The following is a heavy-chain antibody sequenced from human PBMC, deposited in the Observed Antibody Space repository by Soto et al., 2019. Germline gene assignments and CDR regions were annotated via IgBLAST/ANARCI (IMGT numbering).Heavy chain of an antibody. CDR1: GFSLSTSGMC. J-gene: IGHJ6*03. CDR2: IDWDDDK. CDR3: ARIQGDYGDYDYYYYYMDV. Sequence: SGPTLVNPTQTLTLTCTFSGFSLSTSGMCVSWIRQPPGKALEWLARIDWDDDKYYSTSLKTRLTISKDTSKNQVVLTMTNMDPVDTATYYCARIQGDYGDYDYYYYYMDVWGKGPTVTVSS. D-gene: IGHD4-17*01. V-gene: IGHV2-70*11.